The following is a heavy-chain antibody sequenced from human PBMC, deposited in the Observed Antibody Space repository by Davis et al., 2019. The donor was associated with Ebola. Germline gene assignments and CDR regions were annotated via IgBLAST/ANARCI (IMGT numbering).Heavy chain of an antibody. CDR3: ATQGRNFDWLSNYGMDV. CDR1: GGSISSGGYY. D-gene: IGHD3-9*01. CDR2: IYYSGST. Sequence: SETLSLTCTVSGGSISSGGYYWSWIRQHPGKGLEWIGYIYYSGSTYYNPSLKSRVTISVDTSKNQFSLKLSSVTAADTAVYYCATQGRNFDWLSNYGMDVWGQGTTVTVSS. J-gene: IGHJ6*02. V-gene: IGHV4-31*03.